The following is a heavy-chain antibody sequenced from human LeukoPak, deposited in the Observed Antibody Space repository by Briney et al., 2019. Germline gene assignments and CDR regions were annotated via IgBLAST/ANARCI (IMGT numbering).Heavy chain of an antibody. CDR3: ARASMVRGVFDY. CDR1: GYTFTSYG. V-gene: IGHV1-18*04. CDR2: ISAYNGNT. D-gene: IGHD3-10*01. Sequence: ASVKAPCKASGYTFTSYGISWVRQAPGQGLEWMGWISAYNGNTNYAQKLQGRVTMTTDTSTSTAYMELRSLRSDDTAVYYCARASMVRGVFDYWGQGTLVTVSS. J-gene: IGHJ4*02.